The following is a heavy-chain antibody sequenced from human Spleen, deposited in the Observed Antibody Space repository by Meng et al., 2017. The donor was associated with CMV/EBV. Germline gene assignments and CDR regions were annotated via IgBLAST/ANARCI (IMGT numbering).Heavy chain of an antibody. J-gene: IGHJ5*02. CDR3: ARLVWFGDLGNWFDP. Sequence: GESLKISCAASGFTFSSYSMNWVRQAPGKGLEWVSSISSSSSYIYYADSVKGRFTVSRDNSKNTVYLQMNSLRAEDTAVYYCARLVWFGDLGNWFDPWGQGTLVTVSS. CDR1: GFTFSSYS. D-gene: IGHD3-10*01. CDR2: ISSSSSYI. V-gene: IGHV3-21*04.